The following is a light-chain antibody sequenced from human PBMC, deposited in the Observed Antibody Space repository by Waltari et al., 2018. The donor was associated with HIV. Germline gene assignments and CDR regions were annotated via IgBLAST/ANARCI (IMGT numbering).Light chain of an antibody. V-gene: IGLV1-44*01. Sequence: QSVLTQPLSVSGAPGQRVEISCSGSSSNVQINSVYWYQQFPGTPPKLVQHEDDNRPSGCQDGFLGSKSGTSAYLVFSVLDSDDEADYYCACWDDSLPGPVFGTGTTVTVL. J-gene: IGLJ1*01. CDR3: ACWDDSLPGPV. CDR1: SSNVQINS. CDR2: EDD.